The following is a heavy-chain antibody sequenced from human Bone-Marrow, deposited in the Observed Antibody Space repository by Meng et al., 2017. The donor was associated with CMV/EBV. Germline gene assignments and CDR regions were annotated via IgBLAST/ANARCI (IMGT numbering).Heavy chain of an antibody. J-gene: IGHJ4*02. D-gene: IGHD3-22*01. CDR2: INGRGNNT. V-gene: IGHV3-NL1*01. CDR3: AKRGSYYYDSSGYYIPSPFDH. CDR1: GFTFSSYG. Sequence: GESLKISCVASGFTFSSYGMHWVRQAPGKGLEWVSAINGRGNNTYYADSVKGRFTISRDNSKNTLFLQMNSLRAEDTAVYYCAKRGSYYYDSSGYYIPSPFDHWGQGTLVAVSS.